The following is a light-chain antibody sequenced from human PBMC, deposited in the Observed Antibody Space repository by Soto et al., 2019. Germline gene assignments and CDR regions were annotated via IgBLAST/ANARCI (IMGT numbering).Light chain of an antibody. Sequence: ETVMTQSPVTLSLSPGERATLSCRASQTVGDNVAWYRQKPGQPPSLLIYGASTRAPGVPARFSGSGSGTDFILTISSLQSEDFGFYYCQQYNNWPLGTFGQGTRVEI. CDR1: QTVGDN. CDR2: GAS. J-gene: IGKJ1*01. CDR3: QQYNNWPLGT. V-gene: IGKV3-15*01.